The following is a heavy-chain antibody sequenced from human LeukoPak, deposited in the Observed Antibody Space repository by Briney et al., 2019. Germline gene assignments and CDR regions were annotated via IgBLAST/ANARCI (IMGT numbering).Heavy chain of an antibody. D-gene: IGHD1-26*01. J-gene: IGHJ4*02. Sequence: GGSLRLSCAASGFTFSSYAMSWVRQAPGKGLEWVSAISGSGGSTYYADSVKGRFTISRDNSKNTLYLQMNSLRAEDTAVYYCAKVQWELLRKTDYFDYWGQGTLVTVSS. V-gene: IGHV3-23*01. CDR2: ISGSGGST. CDR3: AKVQWELLRKTDYFDY. CDR1: GFTFSSYA.